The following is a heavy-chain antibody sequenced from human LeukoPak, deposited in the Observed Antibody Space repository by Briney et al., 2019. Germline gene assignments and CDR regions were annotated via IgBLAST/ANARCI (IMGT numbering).Heavy chain of an antibody. CDR1: GFTFSSYA. Sequence: GGSLRLSCAASGFTFSSYAMSWVRQALGKGLEWVSAISGSGGSTYYADSVKGRFTISRDNSKNTLYLQMNSLRAEDTAVYYCAKALFRSGYEYWGQGTLVTVSS. J-gene: IGHJ4*02. CDR2: ISGSGGST. D-gene: IGHD5-12*01. CDR3: AKALFRSGYEY. V-gene: IGHV3-23*01.